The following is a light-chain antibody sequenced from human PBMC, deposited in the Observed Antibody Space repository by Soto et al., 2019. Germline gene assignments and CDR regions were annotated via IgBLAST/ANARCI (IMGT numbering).Light chain of an antibody. CDR1: SSDVGHYNY. Sequence: QSVLTQPASVSGSPGQSITISCTGASSDVGHYNYVSWYQQHPGKAPKLLIYDVSNRPSGVSNRFSGSKSGNTASLTISGLQPEDESDYYCCSFSSNTLLFGGGTQLTVL. J-gene: IGLJ2*01. CDR3: CSFSSNTLL. V-gene: IGLV2-14*03. CDR2: DVS.